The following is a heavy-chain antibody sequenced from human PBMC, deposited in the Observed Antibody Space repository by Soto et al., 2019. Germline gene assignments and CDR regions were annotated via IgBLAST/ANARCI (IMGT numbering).Heavy chain of an antibody. CDR2: IYPGDSDT. V-gene: IGHV5-51*01. J-gene: IGHJ5*02. CDR1: GYSFTSYW. Sequence: GESLKISCKGSGYSFTSYWIGWVRQMPGKGLEWMGIIYPGDSDTRYSPSFQGQVTISADKSISTAYLQWSSLKASDTAMYYCARQSSSRGWDFDPWGQGTLVTVSS. D-gene: IGHD6-19*01. CDR3: ARQSSSRGWDFDP.